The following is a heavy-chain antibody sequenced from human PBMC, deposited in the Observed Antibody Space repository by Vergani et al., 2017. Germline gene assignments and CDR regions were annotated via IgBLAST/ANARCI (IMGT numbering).Heavy chain of an antibody. CDR2: IYSGGST. V-gene: IGHV3-66*02. J-gene: IGHJ4*02. CDR3: ARGSYGSSDKFDY. D-gene: IGHD5-18*01. CDR1: GFTVSSNY. Sequence: EVQLVESGGGLVQPGGSLRLSCAASGFTVSSNYMSWVRQAPGKGLEWVSVIYSGGSTYYADSGKGRFTISRDNSKNTLYLQMNSLRAEDTAVYYCARGSYGSSDKFDYWGQGTLVTVSS.